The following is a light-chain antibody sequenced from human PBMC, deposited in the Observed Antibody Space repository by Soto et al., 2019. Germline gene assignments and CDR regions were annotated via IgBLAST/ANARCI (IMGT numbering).Light chain of an antibody. CDR2: GAS. V-gene: IGKV3-20*01. Sequence: EIVLTQSPGILSLSPGERATLSCRASQSVSGTYLAWYQQTPGQAPRLLIYGASSRATGIPDRFSGSGSGTDFTLTISRLEPEDFTVYYCQQYGTLPTTFGPGTKVDVK. CDR3: QQYGTLPTT. CDR1: QSVSGTY. J-gene: IGKJ3*01.